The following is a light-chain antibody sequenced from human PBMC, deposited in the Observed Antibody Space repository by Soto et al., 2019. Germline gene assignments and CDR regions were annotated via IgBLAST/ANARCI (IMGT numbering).Light chain of an antibody. V-gene: IGLV2-14*01. J-gene: IGLJ1*01. CDR3: SSYTSSSTGYV. CDR2: DVS. CDR1: SSDVGGYNY. Sequence: QSALTQPASVSGSPGQSITISCTGTSSDVGGYNYVSWYQQHPGKAPKLMIYDVSNRPSGVSNRFAGSKSGNTASLTISGLQAEDEADYYCSSYTSSSTGYVFGTGTQLTVL.